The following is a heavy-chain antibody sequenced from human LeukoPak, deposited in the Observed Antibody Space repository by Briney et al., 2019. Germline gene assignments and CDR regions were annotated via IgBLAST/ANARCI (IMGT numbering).Heavy chain of an antibody. Sequence: PGGSLRLSCAASGFTFSSYWMSWVRQAPGKGLEWVANIKQEGSEKYYVDSGKGRFTISRDNAKNSLYLQMNSLRAEDTAVYYCARDNGGEDCSSTSCPFDYWGQGTLVTVSS. D-gene: IGHD2-2*01. J-gene: IGHJ4*02. CDR2: IKQEGSEK. CDR3: ARDNGGEDCSSTSCPFDY. V-gene: IGHV3-7*04. CDR1: GFTFSSYW.